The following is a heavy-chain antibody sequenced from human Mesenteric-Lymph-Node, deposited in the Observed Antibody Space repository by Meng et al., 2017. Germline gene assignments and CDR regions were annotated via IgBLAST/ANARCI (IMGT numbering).Heavy chain of an antibody. CDR2: IWYDGSSK. D-gene: IGHD3-10*01. V-gene: IGHV3-33*01. CDR3: ARDNYGSGGYVAFDI. CDR1: GFTFSSYG. J-gene: IGHJ3*02. Sequence: GESLKISCAASGFTFSSYGIHWVRQAPGNGLEWVAGIWYDGSSKNYADSVKGRFTISRDNSKNTLDLQMNSLRAEDTAVYYCARDNYGSGGYVAFDIWGQGTRVTVSS.